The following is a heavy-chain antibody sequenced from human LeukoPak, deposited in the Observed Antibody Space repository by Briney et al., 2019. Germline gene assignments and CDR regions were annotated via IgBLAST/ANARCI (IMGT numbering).Heavy chain of an antibody. D-gene: IGHD2-2*01. J-gene: IGHJ6*03. V-gene: IGHV4-4*07. CDR2: IYTSGST. CDR3: ARAGYCSSTSCYSDYYYYMDV. Sequence: PSETLSLTCTVSGGSISSYYWSWIRQPAGKGLEWIGRIYTSGSTNYNPSLKSRVTMSVDTSKNQFSLKLSSVTAADTAVYYCARAGYCSSTSCYSDYYYYMDVWGKGTTVAVSS. CDR1: GGSISSYY.